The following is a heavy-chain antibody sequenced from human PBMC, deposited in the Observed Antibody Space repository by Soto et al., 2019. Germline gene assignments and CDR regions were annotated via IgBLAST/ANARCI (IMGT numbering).Heavy chain of an antibody. CDR2: ISGSGGST. J-gene: IGHJ6*03. D-gene: IGHD2-8*01. V-gene: IGHV3-23*01. Sequence: GGSLRLSCAASGFTFSSYAMSWVRQAPGKGLEWVSAISGSGGSTYYADSVKGRFPISRDNSKNTLYLQMNSLRAEDTAVYYCAKDLGYCTNGVCYSDYYYYMDVWGKGTTVTVSS. CDR3: AKDLGYCTNGVCYSDYYYYMDV. CDR1: GFTFSSYA.